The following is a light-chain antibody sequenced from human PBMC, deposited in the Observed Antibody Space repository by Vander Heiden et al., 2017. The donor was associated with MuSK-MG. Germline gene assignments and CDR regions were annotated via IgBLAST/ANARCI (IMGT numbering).Light chain of an antibody. CDR2: AAS. Sequence: DIQMTQSPSSLSASVGDRVTITCRASQRITTYLNWYQQKPGKAPKLLIYAASSLQSGVPSRFSGSGSGTDFTLTITSLKPEDFATYYCQQSYNTPYTFGQGTKLEIQ. CDR1: QRITTY. V-gene: IGKV1-39*01. CDR3: QQSYNTPYT. J-gene: IGKJ2*01.